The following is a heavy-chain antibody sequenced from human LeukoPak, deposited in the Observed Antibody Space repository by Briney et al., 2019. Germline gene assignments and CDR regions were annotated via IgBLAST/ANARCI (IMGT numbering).Heavy chain of an antibody. CDR1: GFTLSNYW. D-gene: IGHD1-26*01. Sequence: GGSLRLSCSASGFTLSNYWMHWVRQAPGKGLVWVSRINTDGSSTNYADSVKGRFTVSRDNAKNTLYLQMNSLRVEDTAVYYCARVIGWDEPFDIWGQGTMVTVSS. CDR3: ARVIGWDEPFDI. V-gene: IGHV3-74*01. J-gene: IGHJ3*02. CDR2: INTDGSST.